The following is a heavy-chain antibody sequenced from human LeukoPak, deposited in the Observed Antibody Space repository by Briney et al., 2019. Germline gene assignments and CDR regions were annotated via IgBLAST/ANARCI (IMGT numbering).Heavy chain of an antibody. CDR3: ARWVVGATGGLSDY. D-gene: IGHD1-26*01. Sequence: SVKVFCKASGGTFSSYAISWVRQAAGQGLEWMGGIIPIFGKANYAQKFQGRVTITTDESTSTAYMELSSLRSEDTAVYYCARWVVGATGGLSDYWGQGTLVTVSS. V-gene: IGHV1-69*05. CDR1: GGTFSSYA. J-gene: IGHJ4*02. CDR2: IIPIFGKA.